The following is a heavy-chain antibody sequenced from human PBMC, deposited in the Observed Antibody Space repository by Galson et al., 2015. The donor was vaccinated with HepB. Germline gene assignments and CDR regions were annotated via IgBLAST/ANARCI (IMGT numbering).Heavy chain of an antibody. CDR3: AKRECGGDCSRGFDY. CDR1: GYSFTSYW. J-gene: IGHJ4*02. Sequence: QSGAEVKKPGESLKISSKGSGYSFTSYWIGWVRQMPGKGLEWMGIIYPGDSDTTYSPSFQGQVTISADKSISTAYLQWSSLKASDTAMYYCAKRECGGDCSRGFDYWGQGTLVTVSS. D-gene: IGHD2-21*02. V-gene: IGHV5-51*01. CDR2: IYPGDSDT.